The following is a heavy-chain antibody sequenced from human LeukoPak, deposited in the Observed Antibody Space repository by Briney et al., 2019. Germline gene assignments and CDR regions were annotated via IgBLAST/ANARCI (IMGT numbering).Heavy chain of an antibody. J-gene: IGHJ6*02. CDR2: ISGSGGTT. CDR1: GFTFSSYA. V-gene: IGHV3-23*01. CDR3: VKAPYYDFWSGYYASYYGMDV. Sequence: PGGSLRLSCAASGFTFSSYAVNWVRQAPGKGLEWVSAISGSGGTTYYADSVKGRFTISRDNSKNSVYLQMSSLRAEDTAIYYCVKAPYYDFWSGYYASYYGMDVWGQGTTVTVSS. D-gene: IGHD3-3*01.